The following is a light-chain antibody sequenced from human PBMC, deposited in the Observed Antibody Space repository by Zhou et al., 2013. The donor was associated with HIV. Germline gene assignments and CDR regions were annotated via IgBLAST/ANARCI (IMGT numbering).Light chain of an antibody. Sequence: DVVMTQSPLSLSVSPGEPASISCRSSESLLYNGHNHLDWYLQKPGQSPQLLIYLASNRATGVPDRFSGSGSGTDFTLKISRVEAEDVGVYYCMQSLQTPYTFGQGTKLEIK. CDR1: ESLLYNGHNH. CDR3: MQSLQTPYT. CDR2: LAS. V-gene: IGKV2-28*01. J-gene: IGKJ2*01.